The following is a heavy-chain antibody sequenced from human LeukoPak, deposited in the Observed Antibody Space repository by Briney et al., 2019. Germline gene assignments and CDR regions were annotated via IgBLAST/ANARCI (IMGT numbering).Heavy chain of an antibody. J-gene: IGHJ6*02. CDR2: IRQDGSEK. D-gene: IGHD3-3*01. CDR1: GFTFSSYW. V-gene: IGHV3-7*01. Sequence: PGGSLRLSCAASGFTFSSYWMSWVRQAPGKGLEWVANIRQDGSEKYYVDSVKGRFTISRDNAKNSLYLQMNSLRAEDTAVYYCARDGSPYYDFWSGSGPVPRYYYYYGMDVWGQGTTVTVSS. CDR3: ARDGSPYYDFWSGSGPVPRYYYYYGMDV.